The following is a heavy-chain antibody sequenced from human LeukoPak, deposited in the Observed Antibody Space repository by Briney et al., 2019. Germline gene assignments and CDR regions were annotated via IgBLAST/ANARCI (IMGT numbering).Heavy chain of an antibody. CDR2: INPNSGGT. CDR3: ARDIWFGELTFDY. Sequence: ASVKVSCKASGYTFTGYYMRWVRQAPGQGLEWMGWINPNSGGTNYAQKFQGRVTMTRDTSISTAYMELSRLRSDDTAVYYCARDIWFGELTFDYWGQGTLVTVSS. CDR1: GYTFTGYY. V-gene: IGHV1-2*02. J-gene: IGHJ4*02. D-gene: IGHD3-10*01.